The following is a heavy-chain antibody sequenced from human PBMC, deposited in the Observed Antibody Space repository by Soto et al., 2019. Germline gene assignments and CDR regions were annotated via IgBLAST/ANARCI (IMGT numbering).Heavy chain of an antibody. CDR2: IYHSGST. V-gene: IGHV4-30-2*01. CDR3: ARGPPFH. J-gene: IGHJ4*02. Sequence: SETLSLTCTVSGGSISSGGYSWSWIRQPPGTGLEWIGYIYHSGSTYYNPSLKSRVTISVDRSKNQFSLKLSSVTAADTAVYYCARGPPFHWGQGTLVTAPQ. D-gene: IGHD3-16*01. CDR1: GGSISSGGYS.